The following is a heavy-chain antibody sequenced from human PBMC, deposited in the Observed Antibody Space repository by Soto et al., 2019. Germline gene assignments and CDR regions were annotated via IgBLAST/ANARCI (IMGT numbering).Heavy chain of an antibody. CDR3: AKGSIVVLPTATYDS. CDR1: AFTFSTYA. CDR2: LSGSGAST. Sequence: GGSLRLSCAASAFTFSTYAMSWVRQAPGKGLEWVSGLSGSGASTYYADSVKGRFTISRDNSKNTLYLQMSSLRAEDTAIYYCAKGSIVVLPTATYDSWGQGTLVTVSS. D-gene: IGHD2-2*01. V-gene: IGHV3-23*01. J-gene: IGHJ4*02.